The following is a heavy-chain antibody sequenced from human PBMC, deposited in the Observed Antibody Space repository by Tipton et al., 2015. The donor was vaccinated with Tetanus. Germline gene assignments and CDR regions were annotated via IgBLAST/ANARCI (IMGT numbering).Heavy chain of an antibody. CDR2: IYYSGST. J-gene: IGHJ4*02. D-gene: IGHD2-15*01. Sequence: LRLSCTVSGGSISSYYWSWIRQPPGKGLEWTGYIYYSGSTNYNPSLKSRVTISVDTSKNQFSLKLSSVTAADTAVYYCARGGLGEVGYWGQGTLVTVSS. CDR1: GGSISSYY. V-gene: IGHV4-59*01. CDR3: ARGGLGEVGY.